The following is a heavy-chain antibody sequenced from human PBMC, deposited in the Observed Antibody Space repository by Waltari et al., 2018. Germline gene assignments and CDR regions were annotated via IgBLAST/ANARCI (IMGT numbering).Heavy chain of an antibody. D-gene: IGHD6-13*01. CDR1: GFTFGDYA. CDR2: IRSKAYGGTT. J-gene: IGHJ4*02. CDR3: TINTGYSSS. Sequence: EVQLVESGGGLVQPGRSVRLSWTASGFTFGDYAMRWVRQAPGKGLEWVGFIRSKAYGGTTEYAASVKGRFTISRDDSKSIAYLQMNSLKTEDTAVYYCTINTGYSSSWGQGTLVTVSS. V-gene: IGHV3-49*04.